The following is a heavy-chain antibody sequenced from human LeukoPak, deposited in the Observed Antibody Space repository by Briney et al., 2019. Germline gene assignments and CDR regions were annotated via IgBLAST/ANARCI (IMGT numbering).Heavy chain of an antibody. Sequence: GGSLRLSCAASGFTFSSYKMNWVRQAPGKGLEGVSSISSSSSYIYYADSVKGRFTISRDNAKNSLSLQMNSLRADDTAVYYCATESVELATIPLGYWGQGTLVTVPS. D-gene: IGHD5-24*01. J-gene: IGHJ4*02. CDR1: GFTFSSYK. CDR2: ISSSSSYI. CDR3: ATESVELATIPLGY. V-gene: IGHV3-21*01.